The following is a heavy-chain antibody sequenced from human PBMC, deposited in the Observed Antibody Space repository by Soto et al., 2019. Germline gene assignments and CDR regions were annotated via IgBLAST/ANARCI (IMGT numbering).Heavy chain of an antibody. CDR2: INHSGST. CDR1: GGSFSGYY. CDR3: ASFEYSSSPHKYYYYGMDV. J-gene: IGHJ6*02. D-gene: IGHD6-6*01. Sequence: PSETLSLTCAVYGGSFSGYYWSWIRQPPGKGLEWIGEINHSGSTNYNPSLKSRVTISVDTSKNQFSLKLSSVTAADTAVYYCASFEYSSSPHKYYYYGMDVWGQGTTVTVSS. V-gene: IGHV4-34*01.